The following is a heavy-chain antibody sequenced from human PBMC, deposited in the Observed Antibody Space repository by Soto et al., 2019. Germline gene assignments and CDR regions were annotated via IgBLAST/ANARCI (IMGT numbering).Heavy chain of an antibody. D-gene: IGHD5-12*01. CDR2: IYYSGST. CDR3: ARAYGGYADY. Sequence: QVQLQESGPGLVKPSETLSLTCTVSGGSISSYYWSWIRQPPGKGLEWIGYIYYSGSTNYNPSLMSRVTISVDTSKNQFSLKLSSVPAADTAVYYCARAYGGYADYWGQGALVTVSS. CDR1: GGSISSYY. V-gene: IGHV4-59*01. J-gene: IGHJ4*02.